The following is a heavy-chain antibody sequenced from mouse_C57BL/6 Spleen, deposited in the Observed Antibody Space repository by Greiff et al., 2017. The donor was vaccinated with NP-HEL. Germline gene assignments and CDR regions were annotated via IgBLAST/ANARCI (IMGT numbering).Heavy chain of an antibody. CDR3: ARDLNYAMDY. J-gene: IGHJ4*01. CDR2: ISDGGSYT. CDR1: GFTFSSYA. V-gene: IGHV5-4*01. Sequence: DVKLVEFGGGLVKPGGSLKLSCAASGFTFSSYAMSWVRQTPEKRLEWVATISDGGSYTYYPDNVKGRFTISRDNAKNNLYLQMSHLKSEDTAMYYCARDLNYAMDYWGQGTSVTVSS.